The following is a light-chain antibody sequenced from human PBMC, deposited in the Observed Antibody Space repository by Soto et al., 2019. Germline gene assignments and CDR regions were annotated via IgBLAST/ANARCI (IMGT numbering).Light chain of an antibody. CDR2: DDN. Sequence: QSVLTQPPSVSAAPGQKVTISCSGSSSNIGGNSVSWYQQLPGTAPKLLIYDDNKRPSGIPDRFSGSKSRTSATLGITGFQNGDEADYYCGSWDSSMSAYVFGTGTKVTVL. J-gene: IGLJ1*01. CDR3: GSWDSSMSAYV. CDR1: SSNIGGNS. V-gene: IGLV1-51*01.